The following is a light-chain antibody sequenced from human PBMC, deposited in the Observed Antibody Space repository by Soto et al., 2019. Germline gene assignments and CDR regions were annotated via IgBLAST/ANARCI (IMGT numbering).Light chain of an antibody. J-gene: IGLJ2*01. CDR3: AAWDDSLSGLVV. CDR2: RNN. V-gene: IGLV1-47*01. Sequence: QSVLTQPPSASGTPGQRVTISCSGSSSNIGSNYVYWYQQLPGTAPKLLIYRNNQRPSGVPDRFSGSKSGTSASLAISGLRSEDVADYYCAAWDDSLSGLVVFGGGTQLTVL. CDR1: SSNIGSNY.